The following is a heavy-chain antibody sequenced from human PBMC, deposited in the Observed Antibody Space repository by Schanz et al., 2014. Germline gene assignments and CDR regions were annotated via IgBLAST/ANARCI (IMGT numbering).Heavy chain of an antibody. V-gene: IGHV3-33*01. CDR3: ARFVARYQYYGVDV. J-gene: IGHJ6*02. Sequence: QVQLVESGGGVVQPGRSLRLSCATSGLNFDYYGMNWVRQAPGKGLEWVANIGYDGSEKYYVDSVKGRFTISRDNSKDTLYLQMSGLTPEDTAVYYCARFVARYQYYGVDVWGQGTTVIVSS. D-gene: IGHD2-21*01. CDR2: IGYDGSEK. CDR1: GLNFDYYG.